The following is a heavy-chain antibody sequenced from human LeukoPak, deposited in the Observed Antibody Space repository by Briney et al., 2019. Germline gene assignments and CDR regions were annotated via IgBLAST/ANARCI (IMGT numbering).Heavy chain of an antibody. CDR3: ARQTDGYDALFLDS. Sequence: TASETLSLTCTVSGSSIRSSSYYWGWIRQPTGKGLEWIGNIYYSGSTYYNPSLKSRVTIPVDTSRNPASLMLSSLSGADQAVYCCARQTDGYDALFLDSWGQGTLVTVSS. CDR1: GSSIRSSSYY. CDR2: IYYSGST. J-gene: IGHJ4*02. D-gene: IGHD3-3*01. V-gene: IGHV4-39*01.